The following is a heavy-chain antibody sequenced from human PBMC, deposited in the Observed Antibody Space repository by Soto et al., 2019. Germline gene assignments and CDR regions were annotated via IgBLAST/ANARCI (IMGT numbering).Heavy chain of an antibody. Sequence: SETLSLTCVVSSDSISSSNWWSWVRQPPGKGLEWIGEIHHSGSTNYNPSLKSRVTISVDKSKNQFSLRLSSVTAADTAVYYCASGGVAVTWGYWGEGTPVTVSS. D-gene: IGHD2-15*01. V-gene: IGHV4-4*02. CDR3: ASGGVAVTWGY. CDR1: SDSISSSNW. CDR2: IHHSGST. J-gene: IGHJ4*02.